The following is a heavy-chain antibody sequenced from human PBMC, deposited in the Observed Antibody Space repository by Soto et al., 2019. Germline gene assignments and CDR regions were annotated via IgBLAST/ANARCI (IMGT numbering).Heavy chain of an antibody. Sequence: EVQLVETGGGLIQPGGSLRLSCEVTGFTVSSNYMSWVRQAPGKGLEWVSVIYSGGTTYSADSVKGRFTISRDDSKNTLYLQMNSLRAEDTAVYYCARAWWSSSRWFDPWGQGTLVTVYS. CDR1: GFTVSSNY. CDR2: IYSGGTT. J-gene: IGHJ5*02. CDR3: ARAWWSSSRWFDP. V-gene: IGHV3-53*02. D-gene: IGHD6-6*01.